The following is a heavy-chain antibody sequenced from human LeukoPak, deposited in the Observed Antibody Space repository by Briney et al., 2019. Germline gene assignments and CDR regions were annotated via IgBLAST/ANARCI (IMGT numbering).Heavy chain of an antibody. CDR3: VKGGWMAD. V-gene: IGHV3-7*01. CDR2: IKQDGSET. CDR1: RFTFSGHW. D-gene: IGHD5-24*01. Sequence: GGSLRLSCAGSRFTFSGHWMTWVRQAPGRGLEWVANIKQDGSETDYVGSVKGRFTISRDNAKNSVDLQMNSLRVEDTAVYYCVKGGWMADWGQGTLVSVSS. J-gene: IGHJ4*02.